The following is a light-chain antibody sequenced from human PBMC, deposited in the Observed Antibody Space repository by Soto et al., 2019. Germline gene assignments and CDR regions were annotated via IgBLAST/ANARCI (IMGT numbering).Light chain of an antibody. V-gene: IGKV1-39*01. CDR2: SAS. CDR3: QQGSTTPIT. J-gene: IGKJ5*01. CDR1: QNIGSF. Sequence: DIQMTQSPSSLSASIGDRVTITCRASQNIGSFLNWYQQKPGEAPRLXVYSASRIQSGVPSRFNASGSGTDFTLSIRSLQPEDFSTYYCQQGSTTPITFGLGTRLEIK.